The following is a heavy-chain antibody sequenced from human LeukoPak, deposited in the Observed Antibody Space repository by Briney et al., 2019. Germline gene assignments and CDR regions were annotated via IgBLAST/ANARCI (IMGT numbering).Heavy chain of an antibody. J-gene: IGHJ4*02. Sequence: ASVKVSCKASGYTFTDYYIHWMRQAPGQGLQWMGWVNPNSGGTNYAQNFEGRVTMTRDTSIRTAYMELSRLRSDDTAVYYCARLYDYSDYWGQGTLVTVSS. CDR3: ARLYDYSDY. D-gene: IGHD5-12*01. CDR1: GYTFTDYY. V-gene: IGHV1-2*02. CDR2: VNPNSGGT.